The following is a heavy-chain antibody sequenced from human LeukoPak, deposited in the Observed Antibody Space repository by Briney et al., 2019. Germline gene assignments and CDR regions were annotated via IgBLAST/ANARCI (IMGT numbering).Heavy chain of an antibody. D-gene: IGHD6-19*01. Sequence: SETLSLTCTVSGGSISSYYWSWIRQPPGKGLEWIGYIYYSGSTNYNPSLKSRVTISVDTSKNQFSLKLSSVTAADTAVYYCARMGSVAGSDYWGQGTLVTVSS. CDR3: ARMGSVAGSDY. CDR1: GGSISSYY. CDR2: IYYSGST. J-gene: IGHJ4*02. V-gene: IGHV4-59*01.